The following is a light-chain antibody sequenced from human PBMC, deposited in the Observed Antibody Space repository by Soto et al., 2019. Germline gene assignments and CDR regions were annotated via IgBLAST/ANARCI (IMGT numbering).Light chain of an antibody. CDR1: QDITKW. V-gene: IGKV1-12*01. CDR3: HQAHSIPRT. Sequence: DIQMTQSPSSVSASVGDRVTITCRASQDITKWLAWYQQKPGKAPKLLIYAASSLQSGVPSRFSGSGSGTDFTLTISSLQPEDFATYYCHQAHSIPRTFGPGTKVEI. CDR2: AAS. J-gene: IGKJ3*01.